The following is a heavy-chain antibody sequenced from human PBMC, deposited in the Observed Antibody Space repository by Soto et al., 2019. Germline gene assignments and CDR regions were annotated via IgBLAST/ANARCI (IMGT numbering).Heavy chain of an antibody. J-gene: IGHJ6*02. CDR3: AREVVPAAPTYYYGMDV. V-gene: IGHV1-69*13. CDR1: GGTFSSYA. D-gene: IGHD2-2*01. Sequence: GASVKVSCKASGGTFSSYAISWVRQAPGQGLEWMGGIIPIFGTASYAQKFQGRVTITADESTSTAYMELSSLRSEDTAVYYCAREVVPAAPTYYYGMDVWGQGTTVTVSS. CDR2: IIPIFGTA.